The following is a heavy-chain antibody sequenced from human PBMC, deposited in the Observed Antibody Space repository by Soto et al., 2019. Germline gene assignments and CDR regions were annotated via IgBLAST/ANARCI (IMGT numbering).Heavy chain of an antibody. CDR2: ISSSSSYI. J-gene: IGHJ3*02. D-gene: IGHD6-6*01. Sequence: EVQLVESGGGLVKPGGSLRLSCAASGFTFSSYSMNWVRQAPGKGLEWVSSISSSSSYIYYADSVKGRFTISRDNAKNSLYLQMNSLRAEDTAVYYCARDWWGIAARYAFDIWGQGTMVTVSS. CDR3: ARDWWGIAARYAFDI. CDR1: GFTFSSYS. V-gene: IGHV3-21*01.